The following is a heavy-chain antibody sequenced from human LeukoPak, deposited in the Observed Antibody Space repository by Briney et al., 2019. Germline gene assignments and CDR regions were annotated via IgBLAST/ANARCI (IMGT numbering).Heavy chain of an antibody. D-gene: IGHD3/OR15-3a*01. CDR2: MHPKSGNT. Sequence: GASVKVSCKTSGYTFTNYEINWVRQATGQGLEWVVWMHPKSGNTGYSPKFQGRVTFTGNTAISTVYMELSSLRSEDTAVYYCARMNLDRSCTTDGCSNWFDPWGQGTLVTVSS. CDR3: ARMNLDRSCTTDGCSNWFDP. V-gene: IGHV1-8*03. CDR1: GYTFTNYE. J-gene: IGHJ5*02.